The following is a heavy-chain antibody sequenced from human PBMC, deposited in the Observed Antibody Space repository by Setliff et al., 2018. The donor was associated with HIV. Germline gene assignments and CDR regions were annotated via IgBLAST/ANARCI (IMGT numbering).Heavy chain of an antibody. CDR1: GGSISGYY. CDR3: ARHARRSDASWFAQAYSFNY. V-gene: IGHV4-39*02. Sequence: PSETLSLTCTVSGGSISGYYWGWIRQPPGKGLEWAGTVNSTGNTFYNPSLRNRVTISVDTSKNYLSLKLTSVSAADAAIYFFARHARRSDASWFAQAYSFNYWGQGALVTVSS. J-gene: IGHJ4*02. D-gene: IGHD3-10*01. CDR2: VNSTGNT.